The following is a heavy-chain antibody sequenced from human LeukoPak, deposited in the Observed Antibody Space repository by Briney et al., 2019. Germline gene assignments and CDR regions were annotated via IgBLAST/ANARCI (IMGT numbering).Heavy chain of an antibody. J-gene: IGHJ3*02. D-gene: IGHD3-16*02. V-gene: IGHV3-7*01. CDR2: IKRDGSEK. Sequence: PGGSLRLSCAASGFTFSSYWMSWVCQAPGKGLEGVAYIKRDGSEKYYVDSVKGRFTISRDNAKNSLYLQMNSLRAEDTAVYYCARDIEAFDIWGQGTMVTVSS. CDR3: ARDIEAFDI. CDR1: GFTFSSYW.